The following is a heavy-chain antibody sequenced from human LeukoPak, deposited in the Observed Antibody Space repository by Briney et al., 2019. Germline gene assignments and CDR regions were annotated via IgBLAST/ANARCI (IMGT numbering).Heavy chain of an antibody. CDR2: IYYSGST. J-gene: IGHJ5*02. V-gene: IGHV4-39*07. CDR3: ASLPVAGHNP. CDR1: GGSISSSSYY. D-gene: IGHD6-19*01. Sequence: PSETLSLTCTVSGGSISSSSYYWGWIRQPPGKGLEWIGSIYYSGSTYYNPSLKSRVTISVDTSKNQFSLKLSSVTAADTAVYYCASLPVAGHNPWGQGTLVTVSS.